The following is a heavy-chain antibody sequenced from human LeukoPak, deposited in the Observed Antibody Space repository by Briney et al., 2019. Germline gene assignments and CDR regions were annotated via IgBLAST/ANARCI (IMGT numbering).Heavy chain of an antibody. V-gene: IGHV3-7*01. J-gene: IGHJ4*02. CDR2: IKQDGSEK. CDR1: GFTFSSYW. D-gene: IGHD2-2*01. CDR3: WRGGYCSSTSCYVLD. Sequence: PGGSLRLSCAASGFTFSSYWMNWVRQAPGKGLEWVANIKQDGSEKYYVDSVKGRFTISRDNAKNSLYLQMNSLRAEDTAVYYCWRGGYCSSTSCYVLDWGQGTLVTVSS.